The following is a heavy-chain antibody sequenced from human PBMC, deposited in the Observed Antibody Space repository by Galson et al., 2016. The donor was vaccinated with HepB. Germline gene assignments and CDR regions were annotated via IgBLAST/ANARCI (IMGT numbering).Heavy chain of an antibody. V-gene: IGHV4-39*01. D-gene: IGHD4-11*01. Sequence: SETLSLTCSDGSISSGGLSWGWIRQPPGKGLEWIGTVYRGRTYYNPSLGGRVTIFVDMSTDLLSLRVTSLPAADTAVYYCARAGLLTKASFDYWGQGARVAVSS. CDR3: ARAGLLTKASFDY. CDR2: VYRGRT. CDR1: DGSISSGGLS. J-gene: IGHJ4*02.